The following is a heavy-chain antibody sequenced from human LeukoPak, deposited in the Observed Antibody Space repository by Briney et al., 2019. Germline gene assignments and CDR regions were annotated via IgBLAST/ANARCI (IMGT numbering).Heavy chain of an antibody. J-gene: IGHJ4*02. CDR2: IYYSGST. CDR3: ARDYAYCGGDCYFYFDY. V-gene: IGHV4-61*01. CDR1: GGSFSSGSYY. D-gene: IGHD2-21*02. Sequence: SETLSLTCTVSGGSFSSGSYYWRWIRQPPGRGLEWIVYIYYSGSTNYNPSLKSRVTISVDTSKNQFSLKLSSVTAADTAVYYCARDYAYCGGDCYFYFDYWGQGTLVTVSS.